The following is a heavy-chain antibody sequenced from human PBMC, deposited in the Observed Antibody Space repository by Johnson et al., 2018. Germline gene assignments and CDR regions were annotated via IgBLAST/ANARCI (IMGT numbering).Heavy chain of an antibody. CDR1: GFSFDDYA. Sequence: VQLVESGGGLEQPGRSLRLSCAASGFSFDDYAMHWVRQAPGKGLEWVSGISSNSGNLGYADSVRGRFTISRDNAQNSLYLQMDSLRPEDTALYYCAKDIGISSTAYCDYWGQGTLVTVSS. J-gene: IGHJ4*02. V-gene: IGHV3-9*01. D-gene: IGHD1-1*01. CDR2: ISSNSGNL. CDR3: AKDIGISSTAYCDY.